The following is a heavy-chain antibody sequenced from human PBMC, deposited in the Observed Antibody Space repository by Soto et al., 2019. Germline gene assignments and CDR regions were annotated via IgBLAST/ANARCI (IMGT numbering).Heavy chain of an antibody. D-gene: IGHD3-9*01. J-gene: IGHJ6*02. CDR1: GDSVSSNSAG. V-gene: IGHV6-1*01. CDR3: ARVSGTYYDILTGYYNHYSCGMHV. Sequence: SQTLSLTCVISGDSVSSNSAGWNWIRQSPSRGLEWLGRTYYRPKWYNDYAVSVKSRITINPDTSKNQFSLQLNSVTPEDTAVYYCARVSGTYYDILTGYYNHYSCGMHVWGQGTRVTVSS. CDR2: TYYRPKWYN.